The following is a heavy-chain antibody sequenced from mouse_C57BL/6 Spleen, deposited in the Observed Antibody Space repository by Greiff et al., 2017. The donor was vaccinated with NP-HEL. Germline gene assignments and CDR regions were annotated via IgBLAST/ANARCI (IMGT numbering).Heavy chain of an antibody. CDR3: ASPPYYGSSYNWYFDV. J-gene: IGHJ1*03. Sequence: LQESGPGLVKPSQSLSLTCSVTGYSITSGYYWNWIRQFPGNKLEWMGYISYDGSNNYNPSLKNRISITRDTSKNQFFLKLNSVTTEDTATYYCASPPYYGSSYNWYFDVWGTGTTVTVSS. CDR2: ISYDGSN. D-gene: IGHD1-1*01. CDR1: GYSITSGYY. V-gene: IGHV3-6*01.